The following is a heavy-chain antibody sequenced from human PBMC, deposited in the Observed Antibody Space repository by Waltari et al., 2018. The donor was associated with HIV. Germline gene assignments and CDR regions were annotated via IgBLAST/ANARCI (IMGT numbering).Heavy chain of an antibody. D-gene: IGHD6-19*01. CDR1: GFAFTDSY. CDR2: ISRSGNRT. J-gene: IGHJ4*02. CDR3: ARGRQWLAFDF. Sequence: QMQLVESGGRLVKPGGSLRLSCAASGFAFTDSYMTWVRQPPGKGLKVVAYISRSGNRTYYADSVRGRFNISRDNAAKFLYLQMDSLRVDDTATYYCARGRQWLAFDFWGQGNVVAVSS. V-gene: IGHV3-11*01.